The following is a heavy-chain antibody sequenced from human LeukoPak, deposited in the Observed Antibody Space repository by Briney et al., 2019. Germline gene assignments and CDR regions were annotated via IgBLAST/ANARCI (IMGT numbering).Heavy chain of an antibody. CDR3: ARQPSRYDFWSGHPRYYYYGMDV. CDR2: ISYDGNVR. V-gene: IGHV3-30-3*01. D-gene: IGHD3-3*01. CDR1: GFSFSHYA. Sequence: GGSLRLSCAASGFSFSHYALHWVRQAPGKGLEWLTFISYDGNVRYYADSVKGRFTISRDNAKNSLYLQMNSLRAEDTAVYYCARQPSRYDFWSGHPRYYYYGMDVWGQGTTVTVSS. J-gene: IGHJ6*02.